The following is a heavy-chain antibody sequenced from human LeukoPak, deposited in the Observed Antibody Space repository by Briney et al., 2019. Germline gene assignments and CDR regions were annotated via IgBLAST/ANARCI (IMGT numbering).Heavy chain of an antibody. J-gene: IGHJ4*02. CDR2: INPNSGGT. Sequence: ASVKVSCEASGYTFTGYYMHWVRQAPGQGLEWMGRINPNSGGTNYAQKFQGRVTMTRDTSISTAYMELSRLRSDDTAVYYCARWNDYYDSSGYYYGYYFDYWGQGTLVTVSS. V-gene: IGHV1-2*06. CDR3: ARWNDYYDSSGYYYGYYFDY. CDR1: GYTFTGYY. D-gene: IGHD3-22*01.